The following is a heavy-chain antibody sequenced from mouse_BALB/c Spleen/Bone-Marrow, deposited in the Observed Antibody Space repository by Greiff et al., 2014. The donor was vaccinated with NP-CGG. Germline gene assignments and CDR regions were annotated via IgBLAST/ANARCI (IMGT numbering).Heavy chain of an antibody. J-gene: IGHJ2*01. CDR3: TRSRGNWDDFDY. V-gene: IGHV5-17*02. CDR1: GFTFSSFG. D-gene: IGHD3-3*01. CDR2: ISSGSRTV. Sequence: EVKLVESGGGLVQPGGSRKLSCAASGFTFSSFGMHWVRQAPEKGLEWVAYISSGSRTVFYADTVKGRFTISRDNPKNTLFLQMTSLRSEDTAMYYCTRSRGNWDDFDYWGQGTPLPVSS.